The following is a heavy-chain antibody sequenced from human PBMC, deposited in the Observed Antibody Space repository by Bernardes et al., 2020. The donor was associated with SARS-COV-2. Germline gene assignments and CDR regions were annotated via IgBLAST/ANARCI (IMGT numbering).Heavy chain of an antibody. D-gene: IGHD3-10*01. Sequence: VGSLSLSCAGSGFTFVSYAVSWVRQAPGKGLEWVSNISGSGGGTYYGDSVKGRFTISRDNSKNTVYLQMNSLRAEDTAIYYCAKGSRASGTYYKDYWGQGTLVTVNS. CDR1: GFTFVSYA. CDR2: ISGSGGGT. CDR3: AKGSRASGTYYKDY. V-gene: IGHV3-23*01. J-gene: IGHJ4*02.